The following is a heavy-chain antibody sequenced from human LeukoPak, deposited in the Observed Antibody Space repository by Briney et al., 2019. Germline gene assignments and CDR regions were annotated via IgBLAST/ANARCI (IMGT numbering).Heavy chain of an antibody. J-gene: IGHJ5*01. CDR3: TTEFYDS. D-gene: IGHD1-14*01. Sequence: PGGSLRLPCAASGFTFSSHALHWVRQAPGKGLDWVAVISSDGTNKFYADSVKGRFTISRDNSKNTLYLQMSSLRPADTAFYYCTTEFYDSSGQGTLVTVSS. V-gene: IGHV3-30*04. CDR2: ISSDGTNK. CDR1: GFTFSSHA.